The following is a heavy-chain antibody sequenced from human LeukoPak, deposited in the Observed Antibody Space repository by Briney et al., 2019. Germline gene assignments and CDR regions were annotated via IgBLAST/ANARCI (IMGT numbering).Heavy chain of an antibody. CDR2: TYYRSKWYN. V-gene: IGHV6-1*01. CDR1: GDSVSSNSAA. D-gene: IGHD6-19*01. J-gene: IGHJ4*02. CDR3: ARYVGNVIRPPIGVDLDFDY. Sequence: SQTLSLTCAISGDSVSSNSAAWNWIRQSPSRGLEWLGRTYYRSKWYNDYAVSVKSRITINPDTSKNQFSLKLSSVTAADTAVYYCARYVGNVIRPPIGVDLDFDYWGQGTLVTVSS.